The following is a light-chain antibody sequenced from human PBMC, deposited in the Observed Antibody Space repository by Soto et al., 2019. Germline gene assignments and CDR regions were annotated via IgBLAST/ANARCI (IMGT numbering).Light chain of an antibody. Sequence: EIVLTQSPATLSLSPGERATLSCRASQSISNYLAWYQQKPGQAPRLLIDNASHRATGIPAKFSGSGSGTDFTLSISTLEPDDFTVYYCQHLKTFGQGTRLESK. CDR3: QHLKT. CDR1: QSISNY. CDR2: NAS. V-gene: IGKV3-11*01. J-gene: IGKJ5*01.